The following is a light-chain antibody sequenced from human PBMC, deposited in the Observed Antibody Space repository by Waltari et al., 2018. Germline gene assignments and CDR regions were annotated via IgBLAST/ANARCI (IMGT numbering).Light chain of an antibody. Sequence: DIVMTQSLDSLAVSLGERATINCKSSQSVLYSSNNKNYLAWYQQKPGQPPKLLIYWASTRESGVPGRFSGSGSGTDFTLTISSLQAEDVAVYYCQQYYSTPLTFGGGTKVEIK. CDR1: QSVLYSSNNKNY. J-gene: IGKJ4*01. CDR3: QQYYSTPLT. CDR2: WAS. V-gene: IGKV4-1*01.